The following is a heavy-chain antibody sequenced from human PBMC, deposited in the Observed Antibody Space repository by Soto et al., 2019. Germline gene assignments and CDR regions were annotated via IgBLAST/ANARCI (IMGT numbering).Heavy chain of an antibody. V-gene: IGHV3-21*04. CDR3: ARERTVAGNDY. D-gene: IGHD6-19*01. J-gene: IGHJ4*02. Sequence: GGSLRLSCAASGFTFSSYTMNWVSKAPGKGLEWVSSISSSSSYIYYADSVKGRFTISRDSAKNSLYLQMNGLRAEDTAVYYCARERTVAGNDYWGQGTLVTVSS. CDR1: GFTFSSYT. CDR2: ISSSSSYI.